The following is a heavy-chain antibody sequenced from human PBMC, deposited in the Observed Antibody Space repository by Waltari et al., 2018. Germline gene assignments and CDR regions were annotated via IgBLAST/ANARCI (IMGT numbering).Heavy chain of an antibody. CDR2: INAGNGNT. D-gene: IGHD3-22*01. Sequence: QVQLVQSGAEVKKPGASVKVSCKASGYTFTSYAMHWVRQAPGQRLEWMGWINAGNGNTKYSQEFQGRVTITRDTSASTAYMELSSLRSEDMAVYYCARERATYDSSGYYSFFDYWGQGTLVTVSS. V-gene: IGHV1-3*03. CDR3: ARERATYDSSGYYSFFDY. CDR1: GYTFTSYA. J-gene: IGHJ4*02.